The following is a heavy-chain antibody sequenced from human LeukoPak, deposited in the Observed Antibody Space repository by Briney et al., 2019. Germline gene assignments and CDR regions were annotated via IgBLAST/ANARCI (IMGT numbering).Heavy chain of an antibody. CDR1: GFTFSSYA. J-gene: IGHJ6*02. D-gene: IGHD3-10*01. CDR3: AKTYGSGSYSYYYYGMDV. Sequence: GGSLRVSCAASGFTFSSYAMSWVRQAPGKGLEWVSAISGSGGSTYYADSVKGRFTISRDNSKNTLYLQMNSLRAEDTAVYYCAKTYGSGSYSYYYYGMDVWGQGTTVTVSS. V-gene: IGHV3-23*01. CDR2: ISGSGGST.